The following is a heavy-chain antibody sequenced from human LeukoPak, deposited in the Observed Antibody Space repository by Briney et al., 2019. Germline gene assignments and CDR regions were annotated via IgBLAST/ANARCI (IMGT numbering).Heavy chain of an antibody. V-gene: IGHV3-53*01. Sequence: GGSLRLSCAASGFTVSSNYMSWVRQAPGKGLEWVSVIYSGGRTYYADSVKGRFTISRDNAKNSLYLQMNSLRVEDAAVYYCASYSIPGAYVWGQGTTVTVSS. D-gene: IGHD4-11*01. CDR2: IYSGGRT. CDR1: GFTVSSNY. J-gene: IGHJ6*02. CDR3: ASYSIPGAYV.